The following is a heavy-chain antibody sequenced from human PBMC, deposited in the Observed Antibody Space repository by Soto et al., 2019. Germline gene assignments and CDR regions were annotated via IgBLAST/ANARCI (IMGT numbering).Heavy chain of an antibody. V-gene: IGHV4-4*02. CDR2: IYYSGGT. D-gene: IGHD3-3*01. Sequence: QVQLQESGPGLVKASGTLSLTCAVSGGSISSSNWWSWVRQPPGKGLEWIGEIYYSGGTNYNPSRKSRVTLSVDKSKNRFSLNLTSVTAADTAVYYCARFNGFWSGFSMYNYYGMDVWGQGTTVSVSS. CDR1: GGSISSSNW. J-gene: IGHJ6*02. CDR3: ARFNGFWSGFSMYNYYGMDV.